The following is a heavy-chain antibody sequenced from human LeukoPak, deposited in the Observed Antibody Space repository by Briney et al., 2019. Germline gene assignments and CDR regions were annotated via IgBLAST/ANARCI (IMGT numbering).Heavy chain of an antibody. Sequence: GGSLRLSCAASGFTFSSYGMHWVRQAPGKGLEWVAFIPYDGSNKYYADSVKGRFTISRDNSKNTLYLQMNSLRAEDTAVYSCAKAWVTTVTTLHDAFDIWCQGTMVTVSS. J-gene: IGHJ3*02. CDR3: AKAWVTTVTTLHDAFDI. CDR2: IPYDGSNK. CDR1: GFTFSSYG. D-gene: IGHD4-17*01. V-gene: IGHV3-30*02.